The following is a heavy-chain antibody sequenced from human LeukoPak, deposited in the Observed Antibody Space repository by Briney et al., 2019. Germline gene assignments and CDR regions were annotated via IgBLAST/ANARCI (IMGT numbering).Heavy chain of an antibody. Sequence: ASVKVSCKASGYTFTSYDINWVRQATGQGLEWMGWMNPNSGNTGYAQKFQGRVTMTRNTSISTAYMELSSLRSEDTAVYYCARGITSGPFYGFWSGYSGGYYYYMDVWGKGTTVTVSS. CDR2: MNPNSGNT. CDR1: GYTFTSYD. D-gene: IGHD3-3*01. CDR3: ARGITSGPFYGFWSGYSGGYYYYMDV. V-gene: IGHV1-8*01. J-gene: IGHJ6*03.